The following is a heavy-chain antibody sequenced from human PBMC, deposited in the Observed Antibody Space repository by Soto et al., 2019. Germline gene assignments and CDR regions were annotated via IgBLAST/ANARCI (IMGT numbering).Heavy chain of an antibody. CDR2: ISYDGSNK. Sequence: GGSLRLSCAASGFTFSSYGMHWVRQAPGKGLEWVAVISYDGSNKYYADSVKGRFTISRDNSKNTLYLQMNSLRAEDTAVYYCAKGGYGSGSYPDLDYWGQGTLVTVSS. J-gene: IGHJ4*02. D-gene: IGHD3-10*01. CDR1: GFTFSSYG. CDR3: AKGGYGSGSYPDLDY. V-gene: IGHV3-30*18.